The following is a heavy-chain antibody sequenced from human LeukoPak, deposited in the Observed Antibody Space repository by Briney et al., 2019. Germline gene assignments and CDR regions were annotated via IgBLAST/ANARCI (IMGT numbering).Heavy chain of an antibody. J-gene: IGHJ4*02. D-gene: IGHD1-26*01. Sequence: ASVKVSCKASGYTFTGYYMHWVRQAPGQGLEWMGWINHNSGGTNYAQKFQGRVTMTRDTSISTAYMELIRLRSDDTAVYYCARSWALRPDNDIWGQGTLVTVSS. CDR2: INHNSGGT. CDR3: ARSWALRPDNDI. V-gene: IGHV1-2*02. CDR1: GYTFTGYY.